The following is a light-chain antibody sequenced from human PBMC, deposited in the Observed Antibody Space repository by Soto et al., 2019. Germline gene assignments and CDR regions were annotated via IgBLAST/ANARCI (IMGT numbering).Light chain of an antibody. V-gene: IGKV1-5*01. Sequence: DIQMTQSPSTLSASVGDRVTITCRASQSISSWLAWYQQKPGKAPKLLIYDASSLESGVPSRFSGSGSGTEFTLNISSLQPDDFATYYCQQYNSQGVTFGPGTKVDIK. J-gene: IGKJ3*01. CDR3: QQYNSQGVT. CDR1: QSISSW. CDR2: DAS.